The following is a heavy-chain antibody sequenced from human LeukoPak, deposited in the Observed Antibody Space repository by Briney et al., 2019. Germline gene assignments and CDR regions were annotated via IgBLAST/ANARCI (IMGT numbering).Heavy chain of an antibody. CDR1: GYTLTEYY. J-gene: IGHJ4*02. CDR3: STEDKYCTGANCGVF. D-gene: IGHD2-8*02. Sequence: GASVKVSCKASGYTLTEYYIHWVRQAPGQGLECMGFIIPDSGGTTYQQNFQGRVTMTRDTSISTFYMELSSLRPDDTAVYYCSTEDKYCTGANCGVFWGQGTLVTVSS. CDR2: IIPDSGGT. V-gene: IGHV1-2*02.